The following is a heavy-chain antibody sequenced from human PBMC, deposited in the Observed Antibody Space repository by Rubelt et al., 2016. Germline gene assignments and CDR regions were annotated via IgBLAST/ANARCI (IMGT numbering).Heavy chain of an antibody. D-gene: IGHD7-27*01. CDR2: IYYSGST. CDR3: ARVWGFNGMDV. J-gene: IGHJ6*02. V-gene: IGHV4-31*03. CDR1: GGSISSGGYY. Sequence: QVQLQQWGAGLLKPSQTLSLTCTVSGGSISSGGYYWSWIRQHPGKGLEWIGYIYYSGSTYYNPSPKSRVTISVDTSKNQFSLKLSSVTAADTAVYYCARVWGFNGMDVWGQGTTVTVSS.